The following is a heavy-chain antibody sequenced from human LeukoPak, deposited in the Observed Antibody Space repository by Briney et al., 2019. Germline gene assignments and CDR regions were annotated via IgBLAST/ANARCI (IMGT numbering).Heavy chain of an antibody. V-gene: IGHV1-69*13. CDR3: ARGRAWFGEPPQVYFDH. Sequence: ASVKVSCKVSGYTLTELCMHWVRQAPGQGLEWMGGIIPIFNTANYAQKFQGRVTITADESTSTAYMEVSSLRSEDTAVYYCARGRAWFGEPPQVYFDHWGQGTLVTVSS. CDR1: GYTLTELC. D-gene: IGHD3-10*01. J-gene: IGHJ4*02. CDR2: IIPIFNTA.